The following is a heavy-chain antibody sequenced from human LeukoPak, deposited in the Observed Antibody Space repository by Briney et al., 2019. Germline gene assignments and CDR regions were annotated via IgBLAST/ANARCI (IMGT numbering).Heavy chain of an antibody. D-gene: IGHD3-10*01. CDR1: GDSISNYY. J-gene: IGHJ6*04. CDR2: INTSGNT. Sequence: SETLSLTCTVSGDSISNYYWTWIRQSAGKGLQWIGRINTSGNTNYNPYLKSRVTMSLDTSNNQFSLNLSSVTAADTAVYYCARERLGFRVDVWGKGTTVTVSS. V-gene: IGHV4-4*07. CDR3: ARERLGFRVDV.